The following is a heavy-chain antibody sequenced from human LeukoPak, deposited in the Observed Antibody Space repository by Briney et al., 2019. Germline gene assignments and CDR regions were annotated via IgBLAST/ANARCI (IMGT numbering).Heavy chain of an antibody. J-gene: IGHJ4*02. CDR3: ASVIAVAALFDY. CDR1: GFTFSSYW. D-gene: IGHD6-19*01. CDR2: IKQDGSEK. V-gene: IGHV3-7*01. Sequence: GGSLRLSCAASGFTFSSYWMSWVRQAPGKGLEWVANIKQDGSEKYYVDSVKGRFTISRDNAKNSLYLQMNSLRAEDTAVYYCASVIAVAALFDYWGQGTLVTVYS.